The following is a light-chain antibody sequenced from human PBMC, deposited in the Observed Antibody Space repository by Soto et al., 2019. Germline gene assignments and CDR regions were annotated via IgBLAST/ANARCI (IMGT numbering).Light chain of an antibody. V-gene: IGLV2-14*01. CDR1: SSDVGGYNY. CDR3: SSYTSSSTVV. Sequence: QSPLTQPASVSGSPGQTITISCTGTSSDVGGYNYVSWYQQHPGKAPKLMIYEVSNRPSGVSNRFSGSKSGNKASLTNSGLQAEDEADYYCSSYTSSSTVVFGGGTKLTVL. CDR2: EVS. J-gene: IGLJ2*01.